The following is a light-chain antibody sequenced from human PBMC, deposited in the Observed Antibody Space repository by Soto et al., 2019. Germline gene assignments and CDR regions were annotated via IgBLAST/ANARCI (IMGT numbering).Light chain of an antibody. J-gene: IGKJ4*02. CDR3: QQYGSSVQ. CDR2: GAS. Sequence: EIVLTQSPDTLSLSPGERATLSCRASQSVTSKYLAWYQQKPGQAPRLLIHGASNRATGIPDRFSGSGSGTDFTLTIIRLEPEDFALYYCQQYGSSVQFGGGTKVEIK. V-gene: IGKV3-20*01. CDR1: QSVTSKY.